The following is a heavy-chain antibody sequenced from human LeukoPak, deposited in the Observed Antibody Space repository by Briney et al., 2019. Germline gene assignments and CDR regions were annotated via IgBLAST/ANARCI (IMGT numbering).Heavy chain of an antibody. CDR3: ARANALHCSSTSCLFGY. D-gene: IGHD2-2*01. CDR2: INPNSGGT. CDR1: GYTFTDYY. Sequence: ASVKVSCKASGYTFTDYYMHWVRQAPGQGLEWMGWINPNSGGTYSAQKFQGWVTMTRDTSISTAYMELSRLTSGDTAVYYCARANALHCSSTSCLFGYWGQGTLVTVSS. V-gene: IGHV1-2*04. J-gene: IGHJ4*02.